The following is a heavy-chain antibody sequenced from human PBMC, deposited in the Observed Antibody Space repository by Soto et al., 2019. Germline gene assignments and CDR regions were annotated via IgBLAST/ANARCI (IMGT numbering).Heavy chain of an antibody. D-gene: IGHD3-10*01. CDR1: GGSISSYY. CDR2: IYYSGST. CDR3: ARGLWFGTGYYFDY. V-gene: IGHV4-59*01. Sequence: SETLSLTCTVSGGSISSYYWSWIRQPPGKGLEWIGYIYYSGSTNYNPSLKSRVTISVDTSKNQFSLKLSSVTAADTAVYYCARGLWFGTGYYFDYWGQGTLVTVSS. J-gene: IGHJ4*02.